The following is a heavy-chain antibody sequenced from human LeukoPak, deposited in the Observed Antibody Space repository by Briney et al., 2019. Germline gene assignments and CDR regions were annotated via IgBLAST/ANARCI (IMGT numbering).Heavy chain of an antibody. J-gene: IGHJ6*03. CDR3: AREGRTSSYYYYMDV. V-gene: IGHV4-4*07. CDR1: GGSISSYY. Sequence: SETLSLTCTVSGGSISSYYWSWIRQPAGKGLEWIGRIYTSGSTNYSPSLKSRVTMSVDTSKNQFSLKLSSVTAADTAVYYCAREGRTSSYYYYMDVWGKGTTVTVSS. CDR2: IYTSGST. D-gene: IGHD1-14*01.